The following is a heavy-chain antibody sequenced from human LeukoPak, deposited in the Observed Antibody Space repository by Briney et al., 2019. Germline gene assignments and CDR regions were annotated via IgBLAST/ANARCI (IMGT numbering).Heavy chain of an antibody. J-gene: IGHJ5*02. D-gene: IGHD5/OR15-5a*01. CDR1: GGTFSSYA. Sequence: SVKVSCKASGGTFSSYAISWVRQAPGQGLEWMGGIIPIFGTANYAQKFQGRVTISADESTSTAYMELSSLRSEDTVVYYCVRAPTVYQFDPWGQGTLVTVSS. CDR2: IIPIFGTA. CDR3: VRAPTVYQFDP. V-gene: IGHV1-69*13.